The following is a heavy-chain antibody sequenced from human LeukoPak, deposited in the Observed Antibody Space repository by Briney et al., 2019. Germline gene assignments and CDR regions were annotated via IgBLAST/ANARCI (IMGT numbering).Heavy chain of an antibody. J-gene: IGHJ4*02. V-gene: IGHV4-59*01. CDR1: GGSISSYY. CDR3: AREPESGSYNDY. CDR2: IYYSGST. Sequence: PSETLSLTCTVSGGSISSYYWSWIRQPPGKGLEWIGYIYYSGSTNYNPSLKSRVTISVDTSKHQFSLKLSSVTAADTAVYYCAREPESGSYNDYWGQGTLVTVSS. D-gene: IGHD3-10*01.